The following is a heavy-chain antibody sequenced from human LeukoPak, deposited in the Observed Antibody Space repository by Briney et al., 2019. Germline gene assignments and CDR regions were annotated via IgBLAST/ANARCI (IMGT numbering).Heavy chain of an antibody. CDR1: GGSISSYY. Sequence: SETLSLTCTVSGGSISSYYWSWIRQPPGKGLEWIGYIYYSVSTNYNPSLQSRVTISVDTSKNQFSLKLSSVTAADTAVYYCARGGYYMRYWGQGTLVTVSS. CDR3: ARGGYYMRY. V-gene: IGHV4-59*01. J-gene: IGHJ4*02. D-gene: IGHD3-22*01. CDR2: IYYSVST.